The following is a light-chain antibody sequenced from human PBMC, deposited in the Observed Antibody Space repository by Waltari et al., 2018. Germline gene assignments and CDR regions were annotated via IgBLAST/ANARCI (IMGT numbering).Light chain of an antibody. J-gene: IGKJ3*01. V-gene: IGKV3-11*01. CDR2: DTF. CDR3: LHRSNWPPLFT. Sequence: EIVLPQSPVTLSLSPGARATLPCRASQSVSRYLAWYQQKPGQAPRLLIYDTFSRASGIPARFSGSGSGTEFTLTISSLEPEDFAVYYCLHRSNWPPLFTFGPGTKVDIK. CDR1: QSVSRY.